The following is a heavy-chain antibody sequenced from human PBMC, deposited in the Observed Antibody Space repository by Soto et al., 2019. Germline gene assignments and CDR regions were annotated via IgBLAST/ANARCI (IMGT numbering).Heavy chain of an antibody. CDR3: AKDGSSDYYGSRSYDCYIDV. CDR1: GFTFGTYA. Sequence: PGGSLRLSCAASGFTFGTYAMTWVRQAPGKGLEWVSAISGSGGSTYYADSVEGRFTISRDNAKNTLYVQMNSLRAEDTAVYYCAKDGSSDYYGSRSYDCYIDVWGKGTTVTVSS. CDR2: ISGSGGST. J-gene: IGHJ6*03. D-gene: IGHD3-10*01. V-gene: IGHV3-23*01.